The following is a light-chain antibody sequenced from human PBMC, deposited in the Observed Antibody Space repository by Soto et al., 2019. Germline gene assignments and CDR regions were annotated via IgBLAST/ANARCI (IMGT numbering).Light chain of an antibody. CDR3: AAWDDSLNADV. Sequence: QPVLTQPPSASGTPGQRVTISCSGSNSNIGSNTVNWYQQLPGTAPRFLIYSDKQRPPGVPERFSGYKSGTSASLAIGGLQSEDEADYYWAAWDDSLNADVFGTGTKVNVL. CDR1: NSNIGSNT. J-gene: IGLJ1*01. CDR2: SDK. V-gene: IGLV1-44*01.